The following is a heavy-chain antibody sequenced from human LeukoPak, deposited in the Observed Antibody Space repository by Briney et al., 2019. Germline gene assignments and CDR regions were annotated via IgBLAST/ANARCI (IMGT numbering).Heavy chain of an antibody. CDR3: ARVARANCSSTSCYVLSNWFDP. CDR2: ISAYNGNT. Sequence: ASVKVSCKASGYTFTGYYMHWVRQAPGQGLEWMGWISAYNGNTNYAQKLQGRVTMTTDTSTSTAYMELRSLRSDDTAVYYCARVARANCSSTSCYVLSNWFDPWGQGTLVTVSS. CDR1: GYTFTGYY. D-gene: IGHD2-2*01. V-gene: IGHV1-18*04. J-gene: IGHJ5*02.